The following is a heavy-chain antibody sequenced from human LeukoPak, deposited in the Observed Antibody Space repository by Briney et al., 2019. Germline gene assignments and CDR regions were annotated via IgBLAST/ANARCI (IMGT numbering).Heavy chain of an antibody. CDR2: IYSGGTT. Sequence: GGSLRLSCAASGFTFSSYGMHWVRQAPGKGLEWVSVIYSGGTTNYADSVKGRFTISRDNSKNTLFLQMNSLRAEDTAVYYCARGGYSSSWYHFDYWGQGTLVTVSS. D-gene: IGHD6-13*01. V-gene: IGHV3-53*01. CDR3: ARGGYSSSWYHFDY. CDR1: GFTFSSYG. J-gene: IGHJ4*02.